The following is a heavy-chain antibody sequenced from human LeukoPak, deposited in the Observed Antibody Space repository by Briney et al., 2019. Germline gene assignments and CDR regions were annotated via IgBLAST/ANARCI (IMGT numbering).Heavy chain of an antibody. V-gene: IGHV4-59*08. CDR2: IYYSGST. CDR1: GGSISSYY. D-gene: IGHD6-13*01. J-gene: IGHJ4*02. Sequence: SETLSLTCTVSGGSISSYYWSWIRQPPGKGLEWIGYIYYSGSTIYNPSLKSRVTISVDTCKNQFLLKLNSVTAAGPAVFYCGRSPRIAAAGGDYWGQGTLVTVSS. CDR3: GRSPRIAAAGGDY.